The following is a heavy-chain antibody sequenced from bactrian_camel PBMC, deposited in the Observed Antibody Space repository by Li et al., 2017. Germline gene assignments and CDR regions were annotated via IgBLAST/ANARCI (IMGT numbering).Heavy chain of an antibody. V-gene: IGHV3S53*01. Sequence: HVQLVESGGDSVQAGGSLRLSCAGSGYTYSNDCMGWFRQAPGKEREAVASLSVDGRTGYADSVMGRFTVSKDNAKNILVLQMHSLEVEDSGMYTCAAAPYVRCTLADGTGRHFRHWGRGTQVTVS. J-gene: IGHJ4*01. CDR3: AAAPYVRCTLADGTGRHFRH. CDR1: GYTYSNDC. CDR2: LSVDGRT. D-gene: IGHD7*01.